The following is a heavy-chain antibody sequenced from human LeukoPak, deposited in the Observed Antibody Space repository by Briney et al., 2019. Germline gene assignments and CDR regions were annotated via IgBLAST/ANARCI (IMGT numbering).Heavy chain of an antibody. D-gene: IGHD1-14*01. CDR1: GFTFRNYW. J-gene: IGHJ4*02. CDR2: INDDGTFT. V-gene: IGHV3-74*01. Sequence: PGGSLRLSCAASGFTFRNYWMHWVRQVPGKGLVWVSRINDDGTFTTYADSVKGRLIISRDNAKNTLYLQMNSLRVEDTAVYYCGREILEPGKTLTYWGQGSLITVSS. CDR3: GREILEPGKTLTY.